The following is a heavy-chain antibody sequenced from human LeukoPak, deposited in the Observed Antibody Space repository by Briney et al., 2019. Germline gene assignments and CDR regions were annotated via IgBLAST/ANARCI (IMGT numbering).Heavy chain of an antibody. D-gene: IGHD2-2*01. V-gene: IGHV4-59*11. CDR1: GGSISSHY. Sequence: SETLFLTCTVSGGSISSHYWSWIRQPPGKGLEWIGNIYYSGSTSYNPSLKSRVTISVDTSKNQFSLKLSSVTAADTALYYCARVPGYCSRTSCYPYYMDVWGKGTTVTVSS. CDR3: ARVPGYCSRTSCYPYYMDV. J-gene: IGHJ6*03. CDR2: IYYSGST.